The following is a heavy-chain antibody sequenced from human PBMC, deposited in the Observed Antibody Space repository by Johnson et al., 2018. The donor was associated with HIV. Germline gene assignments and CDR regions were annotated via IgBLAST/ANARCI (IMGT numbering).Heavy chain of an antibody. D-gene: IGHD1-26*01. CDR3: AKEYSGSYPPDAFDI. CDR2: RLDDGSNK. J-gene: IGHJ3*02. V-gene: IGHV3-30-3*01. Sequence: VQLVESGGGVVQPGRSLRLSCAASGFTFSSYAVHWVRQAPGKGLEWVAVRLDDGSNKYYADSVKGRCTISRDNAKNSLYLQMNSLRAEDTALYYCAKEYSGSYPPDAFDIWGQGTMVTVSS. CDR1: GFTFSSYA.